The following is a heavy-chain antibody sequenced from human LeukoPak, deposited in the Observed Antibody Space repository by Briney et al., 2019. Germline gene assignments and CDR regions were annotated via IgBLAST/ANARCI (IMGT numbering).Heavy chain of an antibody. Sequence: ASVKVSCKASGYTFTGYYMHWVRQAPGQGLEWMGWINPNSGGTNYAQKFQGRVTMTRDTSISTAYMELSRLRCDDTAVYYCARVLFRGYSYGSGYWGQGTLVTVSS. CDR1: GYTFTGYY. V-gene: IGHV1-2*02. D-gene: IGHD5-18*01. J-gene: IGHJ4*02. CDR2: INPNSGGT. CDR3: ARVLFRGYSYGSGY.